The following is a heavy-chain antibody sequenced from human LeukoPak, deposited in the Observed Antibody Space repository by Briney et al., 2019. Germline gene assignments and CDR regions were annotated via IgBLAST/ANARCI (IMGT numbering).Heavy chain of an antibody. Sequence: SETLSLTCAVYGGSFSGYYWSWIRQPPGKGLEWIGEINHSGSTNYNPSLKSRVTISVDTSKNQFSLKLSSVTAADTAVYYCAMASIAAAGTFGAFDIWGQGTMVTVSS. CDR2: INHSGST. J-gene: IGHJ3*02. CDR1: GGSFSGYY. V-gene: IGHV4-34*01. CDR3: AMASIAAAGTFGAFDI. D-gene: IGHD6-13*01.